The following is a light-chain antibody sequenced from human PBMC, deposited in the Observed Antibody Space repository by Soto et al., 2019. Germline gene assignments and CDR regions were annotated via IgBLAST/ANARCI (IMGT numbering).Light chain of an antibody. CDR2: AAS. Sequence: DIQMTQSPSTLSGSVGDRVTITCQASQGISNFLAWYQQKPGKAPKLLIYAASTLQSGVPSRFGGSGSGTDFTLTSSSLQPEDFATYFCQQLNIYPFTFGPGTKVDIK. CDR3: QQLNIYPFT. V-gene: IGKV1-9*01. CDR1: QGISNF. J-gene: IGKJ3*01.